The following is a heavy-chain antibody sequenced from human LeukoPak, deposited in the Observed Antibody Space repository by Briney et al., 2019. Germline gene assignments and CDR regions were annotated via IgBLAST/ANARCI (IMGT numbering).Heavy chain of an antibody. CDR2: INPNSGNT. CDR1: GYTFTSYD. D-gene: IGHD2-8*01. Sequence: ASVTDSCKASGYTFTSYDINWVRQATGQGLDWMGWINPNSGNTGYAQKFQGRVTMTRNTYISKEYMALSSMRSEDRAVYYCARGRILYSTPRLFDPWGRGTLVTVSS. V-gene: IGHV1-8*01. J-gene: IGHJ5*02. CDR3: ARGRILYSTPRLFDP.